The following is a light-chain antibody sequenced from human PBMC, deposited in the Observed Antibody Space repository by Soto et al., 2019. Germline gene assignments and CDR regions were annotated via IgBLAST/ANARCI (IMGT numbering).Light chain of an antibody. Sequence: DIQMTPSPSSVSASVGDRITITCRASPDIGGRFAWLQQKPGKAPQYLIQAASILQSGVPSRFSCSGSGTEFILTINNLQPEDFASYLGLQVYSFPRTFGLGTKVEI. CDR3: LQVYSFPRT. V-gene: IGKV1-12*01. J-gene: IGKJ1*01. CDR1: PDIGGR. CDR2: AAS.